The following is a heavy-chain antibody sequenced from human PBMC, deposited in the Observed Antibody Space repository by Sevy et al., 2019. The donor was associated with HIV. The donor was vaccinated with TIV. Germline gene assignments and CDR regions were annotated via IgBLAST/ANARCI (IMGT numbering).Heavy chain of an antibody. CDR1: DGSVSGYF. D-gene: IGHD3-22*01. V-gene: IGHV4-59*02. CDR3: TRLDSSGHSDY. CDR2: IHHGGTT. J-gene: IGHJ4*02. Sequence: SETLSLTCTVSDGSVSGYFWSWIRQPPGRGLEWIGNIHHGGTTNYNPSLKSRLTISIDTSKNQFSLILTSATAADTAVYYCTRLDSSGHSDYWCQGTPVTVSS.